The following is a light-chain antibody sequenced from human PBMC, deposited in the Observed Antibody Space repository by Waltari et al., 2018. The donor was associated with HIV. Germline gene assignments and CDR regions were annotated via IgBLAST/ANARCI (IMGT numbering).Light chain of an antibody. CDR1: QSVTSSF. CDR2: GAS. Sequence: EIVLTHSPGTLSLSPGERATLSCRASQSVTSSFLSWYQQKPGQAPRLLIYGASSRATGIPDRFSGGGSGTDFTLTISRLEPEDFAVYYCQQYGSSPLTFGGGTKVDIK. V-gene: IGKV3-20*01. J-gene: IGKJ4*01. CDR3: QQYGSSPLT.